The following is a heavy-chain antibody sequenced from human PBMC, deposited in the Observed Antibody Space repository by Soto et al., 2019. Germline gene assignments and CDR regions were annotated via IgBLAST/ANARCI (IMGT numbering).Heavy chain of an antibody. D-gene: IGHD1-26*01. J-gene: IGHJ3*02. CDR1: GGTFSSYA. CDR3: AWAPLAASGSYYGAFDI. CDR2: IIPIFGTA. Sequence: GASVKVSCKASGGTFSSYAISWVRQAPGQGLEWMGGIIPIFGTANYAQKFQGRVTITADKSTSTAYMELSSLRSEDTAVYYCAWAPLAASGSYYGAFDIWGQGTMVTVSS. V-gene: IGHV1-69*06.